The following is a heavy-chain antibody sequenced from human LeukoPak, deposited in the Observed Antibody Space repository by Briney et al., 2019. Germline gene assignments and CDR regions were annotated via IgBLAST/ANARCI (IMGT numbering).Heavy chain of an antibody. J-gene: IGHJ4*02. CDR2: IWYDGTSK. CDR3: ARDANYYFDY. V-gene: IGHV3-33*01. CDR1: GFTFSTYG. Sequence: GGSLRLSCAASGFTFSTYGMHWVRQAPGKGLEWVALIWYDGTSKHYGASVKGRFTISRDNSNNTLYLQMNSLRAEDTAVYYCARDANYYFDYWGQGTLVTVSS.